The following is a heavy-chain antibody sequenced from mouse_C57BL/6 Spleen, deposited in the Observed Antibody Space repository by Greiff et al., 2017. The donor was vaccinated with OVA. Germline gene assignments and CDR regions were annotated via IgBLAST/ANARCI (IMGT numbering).Heavy chain of an antibody. J-gene: IGHJ2*01. CDR1: GYTFTSCW. CDR3: ARRDYGSLDY. V-gene: IGHV1-59*01. Sequence: QVQLQQPGAELVRPGTSVKLSCKASGYTFTSCWMHWVKQRPGQGLEWIGVIDPSDSYTNYNQKFKGKATLTVDTSSSTAYMQLSSLTSEDSAVYYCARRDYGSLDYWGQGTTLTVSS. D-gene: IGHD1-1*01. CDR2: IDPSDSYT.